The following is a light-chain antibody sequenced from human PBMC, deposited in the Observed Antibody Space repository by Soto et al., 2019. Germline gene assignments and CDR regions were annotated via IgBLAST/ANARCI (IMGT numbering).Light chain of an antibody. Sequence: AIRMTQSPSSLSASTGDRVTITCRASQGISSYLAWYQQKPGKAPKLLIYAASTLQSGVPSRFSGSGSGTDFTLTISSLQPEDVATYYCQKYNSAPPTFGGGTKVDIK. CDR1: QGISSY. CDR2: AAS. CDR3: QKYNSAPPT. V-gene: IGKV1-8*01. J-gene: IGKJ4*01.